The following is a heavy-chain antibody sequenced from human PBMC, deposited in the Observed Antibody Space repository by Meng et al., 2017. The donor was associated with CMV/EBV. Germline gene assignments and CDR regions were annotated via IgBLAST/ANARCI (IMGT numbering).Heavy chain of an antibody. CDR2: IKQEGSEK. V-gene: IGHV3-7*03. D-gene: IGHD2-2*01. J-gene: IGHJ6*02. Sequence: GGSLRLSCAASGFTFSSYWMSWVGQAPGKGLGWVANIKQEGSEKYYVDSVKGRFTISRDNAKNSLYLQMNSLRAEDTAVYYCARGGTDCSSTSCRIDYYYYGMDVWGQGTTVTVSS. CDR1: GFTFSSYW. CDR3: ARGGTDCSSTSCRIDYYYYGMDV.